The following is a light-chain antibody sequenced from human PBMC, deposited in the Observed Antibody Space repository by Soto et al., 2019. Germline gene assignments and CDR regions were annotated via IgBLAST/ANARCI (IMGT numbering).Light chain of an antibody. CDR2: VAS. Sequence: DIQMTQSPSSLSASVGDRVTITCRASQGVGHDLAWFQQKPGKAPKRLIYVASSLQSGVPSRFSGSGSGAEFTLTISSLQPEDFATYYCLQHTTYPWTFGQGTKVEIK. CDR1: QGVGHD. J-gene: IGKJ1*01. V-gene: IGKV1-17*01. CDR3: LQHTTYPWT.